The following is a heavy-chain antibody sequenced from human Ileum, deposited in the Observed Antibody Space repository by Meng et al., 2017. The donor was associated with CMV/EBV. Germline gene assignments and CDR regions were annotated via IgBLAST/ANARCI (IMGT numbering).Heavy chain of an antibody. V-gene: IGHV4/OR15-8*01. J-gene: IGHJ4*02. CDR2: IHHSGTP. D-gene: IGHD3-22*01. Sequence: LSFAVAGDSFSSNQWWSWVRQPPAKGVESIGAIHHSGTPTYNPSLQSRVTISLDESKIEFSLKLSSVTAADTAVYYCTRNGYYSLDYWSPGTLVTVSS. CDR3: TRNGYYSLDY. CDR1: GDSFSSNQW.